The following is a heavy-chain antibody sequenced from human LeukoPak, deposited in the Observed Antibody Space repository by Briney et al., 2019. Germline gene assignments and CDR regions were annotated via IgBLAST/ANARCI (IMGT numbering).Heavy chain of an antibody. CDR3: AREGLELRTEDYYYYYYMDV. J-gene: IGHJ6*03. D-gene: IGHD1-7*01. Sequence: SETLSLTCTVSGGSISSYYWSWIRQPPGKGLEWIGYIYYSGSTNYNPSLKSRVTISVDTSKNQFSLKLSSVTAADTAVYYCAREGLELRTEDYYYYYYMDVWGKGTTVTVSS. CDR2: IYYSGST. CDR1: GGSISSYY. V-gene: IGHV4-59*01.